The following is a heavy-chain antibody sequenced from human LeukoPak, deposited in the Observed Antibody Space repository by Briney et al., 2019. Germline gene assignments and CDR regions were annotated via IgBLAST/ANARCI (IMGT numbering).Heavy chain of an antibody. CDR2: ISYDGSNK. CDR3: AKELYSGYDPFDY. CDR1: GFTFSSYG. D-gene: IGHD5-12*01. Sequence: GGSLRLSCAASGFTFSSYGMHWVRQAPGKGLEWVAVISYDGSNKYYADSVKGRFTISRDNSKNTLYLQMNSLRAEDTAVYYCAKELYSGYDPFDYWGQGTLVTVSS. J-gene: IGHJ4*02. V-gene: IGHV3-30*18.